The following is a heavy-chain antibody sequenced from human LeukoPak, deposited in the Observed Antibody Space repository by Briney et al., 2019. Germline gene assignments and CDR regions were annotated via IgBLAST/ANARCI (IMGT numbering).Heavy chain of an antibody. CDR2: ISYSGDT. V-gene: IGHV4-59*02. D-gene: IGHD6-19*01. Sequence: SETLSLTFRVSGRFVGGNYWSLVRQPPGKGLEWIGYISYSGDTKYNPSLKSRLSMSVDTSKNQCSLMQTSVTAADTAVYYCARGSGWYPHWGQGTLVTVSS. CDR1: GRFVGGNY. CDR3: ARGSGWYPH. J-gene: IGHJ1*01.